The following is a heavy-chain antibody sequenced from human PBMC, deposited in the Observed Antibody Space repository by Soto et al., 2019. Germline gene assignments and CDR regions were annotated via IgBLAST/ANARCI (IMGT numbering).Heavy chain of an antibody. CDR2: IIPIFGTA. D-gene: IGHD5-12*01. V-gene: IGHV1-69*06. J-gene: IGHJ6*02. CDR1: GGTFSSYA. CDR3: ARDGGVATITGYYYYYGMDV. Sequence: SVKVSCKASGGTFSSYAISWVRQAPGQGLEWMGGIIPIFGTANYAQKFQGRVTITADKSTSTAYMELSSLRSEDTAVYYCARDGGVATITGYYYYYGMDVWGQGTTVIVSS.